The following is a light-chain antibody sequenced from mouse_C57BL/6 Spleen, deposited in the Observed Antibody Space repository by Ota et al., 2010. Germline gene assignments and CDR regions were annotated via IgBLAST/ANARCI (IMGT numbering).Light chain of an antibody. CDR2: GAT. CDR3: QQYWSTPYT. CDR1: EDIYNR. V-gene: IGKV13-84*01. Sequence: DIQNDXNLHLLSVSLGGQSXHTCKASEDIYNRLAWYQQKPGNAPRLLISGATSLETGVPSRFSGSGSGKDYTLSITSLQTEDVATYYCQQYWSTPYTFGGGTKLEIK. J-gene: IGKJ2*01.